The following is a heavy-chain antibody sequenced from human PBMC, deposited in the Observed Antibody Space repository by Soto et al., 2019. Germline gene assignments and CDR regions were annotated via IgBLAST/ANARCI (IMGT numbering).Heavy chain of an antibody. CDR2: ISSSSSYT. V-gene: IGHV3-11*06. CDR1: GFTFSDYY. J-gene: IGHJ6*02. CDR3: ARGYCSGGSCSNGMDV. Sequence: GGSLSLSCAASGFTFSDYYMSWIRQAPGKGLEWVSYISSSSSYTNYADSVKGRFTISRDNAKNSLYLQMNSLRAEDTAVYYCARGYCSGGSCSNGMDVWGQGTTVTVSS. D-gene: IGHD2-15*01.